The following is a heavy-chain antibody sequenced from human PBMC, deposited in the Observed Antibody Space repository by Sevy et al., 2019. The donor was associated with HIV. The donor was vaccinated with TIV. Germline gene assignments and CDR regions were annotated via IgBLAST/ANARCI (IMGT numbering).Heavy chain of an antibody. V-gene: IGHV3-21*01. D-gene: IGHD3-3*01. Sequence: GGSLRLSCAASGFTFSSYSMNWVRQAPGKGLEWVSSISSSSSYIYYADSVKGRFTISRDNAKNSLYLQMNSLRAEDTAVYYCASLLYYDFWSGWLRSYYYGMDVWGQGTTVTVSS. CDR2: ISSSSSYI. J-gene: IGHJ6*02. CDR3: ASLLYYDFWSGWLRSYYYGMDV. CDR1: GFTFSSYS.